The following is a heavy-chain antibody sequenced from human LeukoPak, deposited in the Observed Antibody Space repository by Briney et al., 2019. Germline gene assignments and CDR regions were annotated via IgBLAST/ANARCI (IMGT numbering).Heavy chain of an antibody. CDR3: ARETDAAFYDFWSGGNYYMDV. J-gene: IGHJ6*03. Sequence: GRSLRLSCAASGFTFSSYAMHWVRQAPGKGLEWVAVISYDGSNKYYADSVKGRFTISRDNSKNTLYLQMNSLRAEDTAVYYCARETDAAFYDFWSGGNYYMDVWGKGTTVTVSS. V-gene: IGHV3-30*01. CDR2: ISYDGSNK. D-gene: IGHD3-3*01. CDR1: GFTFSSYA.